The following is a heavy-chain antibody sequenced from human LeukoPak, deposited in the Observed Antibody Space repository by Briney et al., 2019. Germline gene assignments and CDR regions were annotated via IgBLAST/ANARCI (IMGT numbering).Heavy chain of an antibody. J-gene: IGHJ5*01. CDR3: AGDMRGSAKVWFDS. CDR1: GGSISGYY. CDR2: MHYSGTT. Sequence: SETLSLTCAVSGGSISGYYWNWIRQPPGKGLEWVGDMHYSGTTKYNPSLQSRVTTAVDMSKKEVSLRLDSVTAADTAVYYCAGDMRGSAKVWFDSWGQGVQVIVSS. V-gene: IGHV4-59*12. D-gene: IGHD3-10*01.